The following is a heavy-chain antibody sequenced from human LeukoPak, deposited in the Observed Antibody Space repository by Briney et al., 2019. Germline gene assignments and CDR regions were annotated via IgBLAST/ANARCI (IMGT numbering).Heavy chain of an antibody. J-gene: IGHJ6*02. V-gene: IGHV1-24*01. CDR2: FDPEEGET. D-gene: IGHD3-10*01. Sequence: GASVKVSCMVSGYTLTELSIHWVRQAPGKGLEWMGGFDPEEGETIYAQKFLGRVTMTEDTSTDTAYMELSSLRSEDTAVYYCATLGPLGGWFGEHGMDVWGQGTTVTIS. CDR1: GYTLTELS. CDR3: ATLGPLGGWFGEHGMDV.